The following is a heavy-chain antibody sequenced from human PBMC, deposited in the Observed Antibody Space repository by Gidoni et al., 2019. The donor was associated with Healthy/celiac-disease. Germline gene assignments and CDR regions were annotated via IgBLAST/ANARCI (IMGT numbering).Heavy chain of an antibody. J-gene: IGHJ4*02. CDR3: ARDDIGYGYWADY. CDR2: ISSSGSTI. D-gene: IGHD3-16*01. CDR1: GFTFSSYE. V-gene: IGHV3-48*03. Sequence: EVQLVESGGGLVQPGGSLRLSCAASGFTFSSYEMNWVRQAPGKGLEWVSYISSSGSTIYYADSVKGRFTISRDNAKNSLYLQMNSLRAEDTAVYYCARDDIGYGYWADYWGQGTLVTVSS.